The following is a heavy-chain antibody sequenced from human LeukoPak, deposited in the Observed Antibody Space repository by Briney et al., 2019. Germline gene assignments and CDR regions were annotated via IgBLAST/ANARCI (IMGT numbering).Heavy chain of an antibody. D-gene: IGHD3-10*01. CDR3: ARLLLWFGESSSRAFDI. V-gene: IGHV4-61*01. Sequence: SETLSLTRTVSGGSLSSGRYYWSWIRHPPGKGLEWIVYIYYSGSTNYNPSLKSRVTISVDTSKNQFSLKLSSVTAADTAVYYCARLLLWFGESSSRAFDIWGQGTMVTVSS. CDR1: GGSLSSGRYY. CDR2: IYYSGST. J-gene: IGHJ3*02.